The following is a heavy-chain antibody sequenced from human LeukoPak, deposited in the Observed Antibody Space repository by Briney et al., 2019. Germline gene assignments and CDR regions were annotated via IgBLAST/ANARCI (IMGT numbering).Heavy chain of an antibody. V-gene: IGHV3-23*01. CDR2: ISGSGGST. J-gene: IGHJ6*03. D-gene: IGHD4-11*01. Sequence: PGGSLRLSCAASGFTFSSYAMSWVRQAPGKGLEWVSAISGSGGSTYYADSVKGRFTISRDNSKNTLYLQMNSLRAEDTAVYYCATPHSTYYDYYYYMDVWGKGTTVTVSS. CDR3: ATPHSTYYDYYYYMDV. CDR1: GFTFSSYA.